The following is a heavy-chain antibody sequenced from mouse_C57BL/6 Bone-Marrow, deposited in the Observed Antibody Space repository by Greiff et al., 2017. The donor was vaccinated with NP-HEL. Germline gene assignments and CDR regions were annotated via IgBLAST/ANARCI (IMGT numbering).Heavy chain of an antibody. D-gene: IGHD1-3*01. V-gene: IGHV1-15*01. CDR2: IDPETGGT. CDR3: TRDVKESDYYAMDY. CDR1: GYTFTDYE. Sequence: QVQLKESGAELVRPGASVTLSCKASGYTFTDYEMHWVKQTPVHGLEWIGAIDPETGGTAYNQKFKGKAILTADKSSSTAYMELRSLTSEDSAVYYCTRDVKESDYYAMDYWGQGTSVTVSS. J-gene: IGHJ4*01.